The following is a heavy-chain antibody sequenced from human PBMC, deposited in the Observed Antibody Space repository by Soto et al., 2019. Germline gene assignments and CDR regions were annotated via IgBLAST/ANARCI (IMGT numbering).Heavy chain of an antibody. D-gene: IGHD6-13*01. CDR3: AKEAGTEMDYYYYGMDV. CDR1: GVTFSSYA. Sequence: HPGGSLRLSCAASGVTFSSYAMHWVRQAPGKGLEWVAVISYDGGNKYYADSVKGRFTISRDNSKNTLYLQMNTLRAEDTAVYYCAKEAGTEMDYYYYGMDVWGQGTTVTVSS. V-gene: IGHV3-30-3*01. J-gene: IGHJ6*02. CDR2: ISYDGGNK.